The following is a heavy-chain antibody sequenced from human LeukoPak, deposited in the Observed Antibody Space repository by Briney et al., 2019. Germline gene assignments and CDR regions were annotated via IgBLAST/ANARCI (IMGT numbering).Heavy chain of an antibody. CDR2: IRSGGNSI. J-gene: IGHJ6*03. Sequence: GSLRLSCAASGFSLSSYEMNWVRQAPGKGLEWVSYIRSGGNSIYYADSVKGRFTISRDNAKNSLYLQMNSLRAEDTAVYYCARGDGDYAYYYYYYMDVWGKGTTVTISS. D-gene: IGHD4-17*01. CDR1: GFSLSSYE. CDR3: ARGDGDYAYYYYYYMDV. V-gene: IGHV3-48*03.